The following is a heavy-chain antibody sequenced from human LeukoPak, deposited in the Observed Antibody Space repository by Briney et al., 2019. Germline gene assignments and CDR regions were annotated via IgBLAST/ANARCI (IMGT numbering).Heavy chain of an antibody. CDR2: IRYDGSNK. V-gene: IGHV3-30*02. Sequence: GGSLRLSCAASGFTFSSYGMHWARQAPGKGLEWVAFIRYDGSNKYYADSVKGRFTISRDNSKTTLYLQMNSLRAEDTAVYYCAADLWFQPTLDWFDPWGQGTLVTVSS. CDR1: GFTFSSYG. J-gene: IGHJ5*02. CDR3: AADLWFQPTLDWFDP. D-gene: IGHD2-21*01.